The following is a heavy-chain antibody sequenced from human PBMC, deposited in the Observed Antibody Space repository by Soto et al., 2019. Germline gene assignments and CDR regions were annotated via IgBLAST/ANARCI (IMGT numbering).Heavy chain of an antibody. CDR1: GYTFTDHY. V-gene: IGHV1-2*02. Sequence: QVQLVQSGAEVKKHGASVKVSCKASGYTFTDHYMHWGRQAPGQGLEWMGWINPNSGGKLYAQKFQGRVTMTSDTSIIPAYLYRRRLLSDDTPVYSCARRNLPLTSYNYRMDVWCQGTTVTVSS. J-gene: IGHJ6*02. CDR2: INPNSGGK. CDR3: ARRNLPLTSYNYRMDV.